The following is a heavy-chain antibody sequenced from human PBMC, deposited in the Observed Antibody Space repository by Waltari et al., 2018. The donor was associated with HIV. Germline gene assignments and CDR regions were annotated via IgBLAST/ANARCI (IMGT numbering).Heavy chain of an antibody. CDR2: SRSKGYGGTT. CDR1: GFTFGDYA. D-gene: IGHD4-17*01. CDR3: TKGRMTTDY. Sequence: EVQLVESGGGLVQPGRSLRLSCTASGFTFGDYALSWFRQAPGKGGEWVGCSRSKGYGGTTEYAASVKGRFTISRDDSRSIAYLQMNSLQTEDTAVYYCTKGRMTTDYWGQGTLVTVSS. V-gene: IGHV3-49*03. J-gene: IGHJ4*02.